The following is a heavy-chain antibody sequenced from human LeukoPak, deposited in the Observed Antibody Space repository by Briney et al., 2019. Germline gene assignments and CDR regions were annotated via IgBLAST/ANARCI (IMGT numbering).Heavy chain of an antibody. CDR2: INTNTGNP. D-gene: IGHD3-10*01. CDR3: ATGLTMVRGAPPDY. V-gene: IGHV7-4-1*02. CDR1: GYVFTSYA. Sequence: ASVKVSCKASGYVFTSYAMNWVRQAPGQGLEWMGWINTNTGNPTYAQGFTGRFVFSLDTSVSTAYLQISSLKAEDTAVYYCATGLTMVRGAPPDYWGQGTLVTVSS. J-gene: IGHJ4*02.